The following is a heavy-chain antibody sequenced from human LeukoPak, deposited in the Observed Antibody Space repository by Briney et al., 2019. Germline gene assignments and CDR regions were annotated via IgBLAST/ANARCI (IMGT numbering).Heavy chain of an antibody. J-gene: IGHJ4*02. V-gene: IGHV3-33*01. CDR2: ISYDGSYN. CDR1: EFTFSNYA. Sequence: PGGSLRLSCVASEFTFSNYAMHWVRQAPGKGLEWVAYISYDGSYNSYAESVKGRFTISRDNSRSTVYLQMSSLRAEDTAVYYCARDRSGTYSRDYWGQGTLVTVPS. D-gene: IGHD4-11*01. CDR3: ARDRSGTYSRDY.